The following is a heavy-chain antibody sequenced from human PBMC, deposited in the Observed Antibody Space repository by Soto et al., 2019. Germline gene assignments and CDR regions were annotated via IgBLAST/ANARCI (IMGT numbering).Heavy chain of an antibody. Sequence: VQLVQSGAEVKKPGASVKVSCKASGYTFTSFYMHWVRQAPGQGLEWMGIINPSGTTTDYAQKFQGRVTMTRDTSTSTYYMELSSQTSEDTAVYYCAKPQIARHYYYGMEVWGQGTAVTVSS. J-gene: IGHJ6*02. V-gene: IGHV1-46*01. CDR1: GYTFTSFY. CDR2: INPSGTTT. CDR3: AKPQIARHYYYGMEV.